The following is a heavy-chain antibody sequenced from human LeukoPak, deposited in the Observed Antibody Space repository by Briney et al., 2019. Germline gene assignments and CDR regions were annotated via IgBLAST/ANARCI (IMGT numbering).Heavy chain of an antibody. CDR1: KFNFMKYG. V-gene: IGHV3-23*01. Sequence: GGSLRLSCATSKFNFMKYGLTWVRQAPGKGLEWVSSISGSGSDTQYAASVQGRFTISRDNSKNTLYLQMNSLRAEDTAVYYCAKDPNGDYIGTFEIWGHGTMVTVSS. J-gene: IGHJ3*02. CDR2: ISGSGSDT. CDR3: AKDPNGDYIGTFEI. D-gene: IGHD4-17*01.